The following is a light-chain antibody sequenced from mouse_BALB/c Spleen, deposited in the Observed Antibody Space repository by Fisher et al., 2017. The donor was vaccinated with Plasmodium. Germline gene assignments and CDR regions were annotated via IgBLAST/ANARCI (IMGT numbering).Light chain of an antibody. CDR3: QQSNSWPLT. Sequence: DIVMTQTPLSLPVSLGDQASISCRSSQSLVHSFGSTYLHWYLQRPGQSPKLLIYKVSNRFSGVPDRFSGSGSGTDFTLSINSVETEDFGIYFCQQSNSWPLTFGAGTKLELK. CDR2: KVS. V-gene: IGKV1-110*01. CDR1: QSLVHSFGSTY. J-gene: IGKJ5*01.